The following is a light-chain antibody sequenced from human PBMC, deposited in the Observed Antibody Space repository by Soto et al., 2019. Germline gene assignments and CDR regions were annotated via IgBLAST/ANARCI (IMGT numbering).Light chain of an antibody. Sequence: QSVLTQPASVSGSPGQSITISCTGASGDVGSFKLVSWYQQHPDKAPKLMIYGGTKRPSGISDRFSGSKSGGTASLTISGLQAEDEADYYCCLYAANSPSVVFGGGTQLTVL. CDR3: CLYAANSPSVV. J-gene: IGLJ2*01. CDR2: GGT. CDR1: SGDVGSFKL. V-gene: IGLV2-23*01.